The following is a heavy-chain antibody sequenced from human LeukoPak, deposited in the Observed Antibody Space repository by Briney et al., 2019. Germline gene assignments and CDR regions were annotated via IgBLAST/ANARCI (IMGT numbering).Heavy chain of an antibody. D-gene: IGHD3-16*02. CDR2: IIPIFGTA. Sequence: ASVKVSCKASGGTFTSYAISWVRQAPGQGLEWMGGIIPIFGTANYAQKFQGRVTITTDESTSTAYMELSSLRSEDTAVYYCARDIDEDMITFGGVIVTGGFDPWGQGTLVTVSS. CDR3: ARDIDEDMITFGGVIVTGGFDP. J-gene: IGHJ5*02. CDR1: GGTFTSYA. V-gene: IGHV1-69*05.